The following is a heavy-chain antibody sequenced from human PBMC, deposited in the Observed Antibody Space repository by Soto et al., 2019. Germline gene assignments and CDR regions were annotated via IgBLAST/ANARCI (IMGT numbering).Heavy chain of an antibody. J-gene: IGHJ5*02. CDR2: IYYTGTT. CDR3: ARHPTPLHWFDP. D-gene: IGHD2-21*02. CDR1: GDSISTKYY. V-gene: IGHV4-39*01. Sequence: SETLSLSCAVSGDSISTKYYWDWIRQPPGKGLEWIGNIYYTGTTYYNPSLRSRVTMSVDTSKNHFSLTLSSVTAADTAVYYCARHPTPLHWFDPPGQATLLTVSS.